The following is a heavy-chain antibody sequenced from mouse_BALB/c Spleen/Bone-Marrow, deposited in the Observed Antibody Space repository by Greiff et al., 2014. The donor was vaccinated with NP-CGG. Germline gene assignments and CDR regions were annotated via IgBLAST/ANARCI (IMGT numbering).Heavy chain of an antibody. CDR1: GFNIKDTY. D-gene: IGHD1-2*01. CDR2: IDPANGNT. V-gene: IGHV14-3*02. J-gene: IGHJ2*01. Sequence: DVKLVESGAELVKPGASVKLSCTASGFNIKDTYMHWVKQRPEQGLEWIGRIDPANGNTKYDPKLQGKATITADTSSNTAYLQLSSLTSEDTAVYYCARYYYGYYFDYWGRGTTLTVSS. CDR3: ARYYYGYYFDY.